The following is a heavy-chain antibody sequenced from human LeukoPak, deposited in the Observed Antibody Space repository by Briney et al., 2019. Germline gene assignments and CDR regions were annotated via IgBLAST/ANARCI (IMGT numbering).Heavy chain of an antibody. J-gene: IGHJ6*02. CDR3: AKGVRSSHYRNYGMDV. CDR2: ISYDGSNK. D-gene: IGHD4-11*01. CDR1: GLTFSSYG. V-gene: IGHV3-30*18. Sequence: PGGSLRLSCAASGLTFSSYGMHWVRQAPGKGLEWVAVISYDGSNKYYADSVKGRFTISRDNSKNTLYLQMNSLRAEDTAVYYCAKGVRSSHYRNYGMDVWGQGTTVTVSS.